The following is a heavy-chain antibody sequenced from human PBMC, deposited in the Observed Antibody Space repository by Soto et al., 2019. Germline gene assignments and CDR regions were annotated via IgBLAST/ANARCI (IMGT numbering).Heavy chain of an antibody. D-gene: IGHD1-26*01. J-gene: IGHJ4*02. V-gene: IGHV4-59*01. Sequence: PSETLSLTCTVSGGSISSYYWSWIRQPPGKGLEWIGYINYSGSTNYHPSLKSRVTISVDTSKHQFSLKLSSVTAADTAVYYCVRGLPRVGAYDSWGQGPLVTVPS. CDR2: INYSGST. CDR3: VRGLPRVGAYDS. CDR1: GGSISSYY.